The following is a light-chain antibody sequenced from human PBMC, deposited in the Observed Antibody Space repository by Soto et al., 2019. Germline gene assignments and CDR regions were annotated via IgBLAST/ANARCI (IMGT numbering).Light chain of an antibody. V-gene: IGKV3-20*01. CDR3: QHYGSSPWT. Sequence: EIVLTQSPATLSLSPGERATLSCRASQSVSSSYLAWYQQKPGQAPRLLIYGASSRATGIPDRFSGSGSGTDFTLTIRRLEPEDFAVYYCQHYGSSPWTFGQGTKVEIK. J-gene: IGKJ1*01. CDR1: QSVSSSY. CDR2: GAS.